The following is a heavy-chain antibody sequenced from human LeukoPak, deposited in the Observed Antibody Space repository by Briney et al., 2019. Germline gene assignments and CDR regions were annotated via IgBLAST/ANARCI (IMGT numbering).Heavy chain of an antibody. J-gene: IGHJ6*02. CDR1: GFTFSSYD. CDR3: ARDPRTYCSSTSCRRYYYYYYGMDV. Sequence: PGGSLRLSCAASGFTFSSYDVHWVRQATGKGLEWVSAIGTAGDTYYPGSVKGRFTISRDNAKNSLYLQMNSLRAEDTAVYYCARDPRTYCSSTSCRRYYYYYYGMDVWGQGTTVTVSS. CDR2: IGTAGDT. V-gene: IGHV3-13*01. D-gene: IGHD2-2*01.